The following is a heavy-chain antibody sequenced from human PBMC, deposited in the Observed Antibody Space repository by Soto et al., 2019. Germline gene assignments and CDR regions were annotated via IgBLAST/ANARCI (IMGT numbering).Heavy chain of an antibody. CDR1: EFTFSNYS. CDR3: ARGRDRMVRGVPYYYGMDV. CDR2: IWYDGSNK. J-gene: IGHJ6*02. Sequence: PGGSLRLSCAASEFTFSNYSMSWVRQAPGKGLEWVAVIWYDGSNKYYADSVKGRFTISRDNSKNTLYLQMNSLRAEDTAVYYCARGRDRMVRGVPYYYGMDVWGQGTTVTVSS. D-gene: IGHD3-10*01. V-gene: IGHV3-33*08.